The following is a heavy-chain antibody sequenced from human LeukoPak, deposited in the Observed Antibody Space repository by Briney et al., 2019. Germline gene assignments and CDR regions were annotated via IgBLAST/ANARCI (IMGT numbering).Heavy chain of an antibody. CDR3: ARRPMVRGVKVIDY. CDR2: IYYSGST. J-gene: IGHJ4*02. CDR1: GGSISSYY. Sequence: PSETLSLTCTVSGGSISSYYWSWIRQPPGKGLEWIGYIYYSGSTNYNPSLESRVTISIDTSKNQFSLKLSSVTAADTAVYYCARRPMVRGVKVIDYWGQGTLVTVSS. V-gene: IGHV4-59*01. D-gene: IGHD3-10*01.